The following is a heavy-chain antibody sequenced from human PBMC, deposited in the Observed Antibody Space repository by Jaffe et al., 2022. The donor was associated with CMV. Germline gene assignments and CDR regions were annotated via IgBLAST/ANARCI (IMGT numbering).Heavy chain of an antibody. Sequence: EVQLLESGGGLVQPGGSLRLSCAASGFTFSSYAMSWVRQAPGKGLEWVSAISGSGGSTYYADSVKGRFTISRDNSKNTLYLQMNSLRAEDTAVYYCAKVVGSYSSYTYYGMDVWGQGTTVTVSS. V-gene: IGHV3-23*01. CDR3: AKVVGSYSSYTYYGMDV. J-gene: IGHJ6*02. D-gene: IGHD1-26*01. CDR1: GFTFSSYA. CDR2: ISGSGGST.